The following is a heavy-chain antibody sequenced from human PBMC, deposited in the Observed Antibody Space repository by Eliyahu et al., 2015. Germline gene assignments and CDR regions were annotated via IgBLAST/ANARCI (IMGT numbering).Heavy chain of an antibody. CDR2: IYYTGST. D-gene: IGHD6-13*01. Sequence: QVQLQESGPGLVKPSETLSLTCTVSGGSVSSGSYYWSWIRQPPGKGLEWIGDIYYTGSTNYNPSLKSRVTISVDTSKNQFSLKLSSVTAADTAVYYCARDNRPRIPAGSLDYWGQGTLVTVSS. V-gene: IGHV4-61*01. CDR3: ARDNRPRIPAGSLDY. CDR1: GGSVSSGSYY. J-gene: IGHJ4*02.